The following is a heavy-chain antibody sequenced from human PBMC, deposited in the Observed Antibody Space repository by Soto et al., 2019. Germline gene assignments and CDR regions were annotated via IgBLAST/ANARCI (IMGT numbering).Heavy chain of an antibody. CDR2: IYYSGST. J-gene: IGHJ5*02. CDR1: GGSISSYY. CDR3: VGGWHGFDP. V-gene: IGHV4-59*08. D-gene: IGHD3-16*01. Sequence: SETLSLTCTVSGGSISSYYWSWIRQPPGKGLEWIGYIYYSGSTNYNPSLKSRVTITVDTSKNQFSLKLSSVTAADTAVYYCVGGWHGFDPWGQGTLVTVSS.